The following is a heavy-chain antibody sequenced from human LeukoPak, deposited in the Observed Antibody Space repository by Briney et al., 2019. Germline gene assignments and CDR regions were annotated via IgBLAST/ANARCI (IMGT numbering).Heavy chain of an antibody. CDR3: ARAWPGPYYYYYMDV. CDR2: IYYSGST. J-gene: IGHJ6*03. CDR1: GGSISSSSYY. Sequence: PSETLSLTCTVSGGSISSSSYYWGWIRQPPGKGLEWIGSIYYSGSTYYNPSLKSRVTISVDTSKNQFSLKLSSVTAADTAVYYCARAWPGPYYYYYMDVWGKGTTVTVSS. V-gene: IGHV4-39*07.